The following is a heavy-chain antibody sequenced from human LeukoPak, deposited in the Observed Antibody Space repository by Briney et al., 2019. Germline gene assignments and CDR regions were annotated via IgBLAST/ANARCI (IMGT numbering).Heavy chain of an antibody. J-gene: IGHJ4*02. Sequence: GGSLRLSRAASGFTFSSYGMHWVRQAPGKGLEWVAVISYDGSNKYYADSVKGRFTISRDNSKNTLYLQMNSLRAEDTAVYYCAKSQTEGAVADYWGQGTLVTVSS. CDR1: GFTFSSYG. V-gene: IGHV3-30*18. D-gene: IGHD6-19*01. CDR2: ISYDGSNK. CDR3: AKSQTEGAVADY.